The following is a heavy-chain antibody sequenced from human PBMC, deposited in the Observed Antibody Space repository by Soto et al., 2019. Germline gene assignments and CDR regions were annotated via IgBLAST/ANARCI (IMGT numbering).Heavy chain of an antibody. J-gene: IGHJ4*02. CDR3: ARGADAYKNGY. CDR1: GGSVSSGVYY. Sequence: QVQLQESGPGLVKPSETLSLTCTVSGGSVSSGVYYWTWIRQPPGKGLEWIGFIHYSGSINYNPSLKSRVTFSVDTSKNQSSLKLSSVTAADTAVYYCARGADAYKNGYWGQGTLVTVSS. CDR2: IHYSGSI. D-gene: IGHD1-1*01. V-gene: IGHV4-61*08.